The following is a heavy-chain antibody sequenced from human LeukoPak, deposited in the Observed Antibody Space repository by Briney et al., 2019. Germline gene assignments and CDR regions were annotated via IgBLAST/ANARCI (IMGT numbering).Heavy chain of an antibody. V-gene: IGHV6-1*01. CDR1: GDSVSSSSAT. Sequence: SQTLSLTCAISGDSVSSSSATWSWIRQSPSRGLEWLGRTYHRSKWYNDYAVSVKSRITIKPDTSKNQLSLQLNSVTPDDTAVYYCARVSYLDDSGIATIPFDYWGRGTPVTVSS. J-gene: IGHJ4*02. CDR2: TYHRSKWYN. D-gene: IGHD3-22*01. CDR3: ARVSYLDDSGIATIPFDY.